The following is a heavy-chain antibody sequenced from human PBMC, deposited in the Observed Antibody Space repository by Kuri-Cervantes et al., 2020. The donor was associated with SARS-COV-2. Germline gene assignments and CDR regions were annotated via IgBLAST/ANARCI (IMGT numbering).Heavy chain of an antibody. CDR2: IYDSGTT. CDR3: TRDLNGQLWSTGLGY. V-gene: IGHV4-59*11. CDR1: GGSISDHY. Sequence: GSLRLSCTVSGGSISDHYWSWIRQSPGKGLEWIGYIYDSGTTNYNPSLKSRVTVSVDKSKNHFSLRLSSVTAADTAVYYCTRDLNGQLWSTGLGYWGQGTLVTVSS. J-gene: IGHJ4*02. D-gene: IGHD5-18*01.